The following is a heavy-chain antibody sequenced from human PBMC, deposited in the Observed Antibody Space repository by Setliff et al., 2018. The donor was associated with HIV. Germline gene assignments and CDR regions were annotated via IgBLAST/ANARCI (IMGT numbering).Heavy chain of an antibody. CDR3: ARRLYSSEAFDP. V-gene: IGHV5-51*01. CDR2: IFPYDSDT. J-gene: IGHJ5*02. Sequence: GESLKISCQGSGYSFNSYWIGWVRQMPGKGLEWMGIIFPYDSDTTYSPSFQGQVTISADTSINTAYLHWSSLKASDTAMYYCARRLYSSEAFDPWGQGTLVTVSS. CDR1: GYSFNSYW. D-gene: IGHD6-25*01.